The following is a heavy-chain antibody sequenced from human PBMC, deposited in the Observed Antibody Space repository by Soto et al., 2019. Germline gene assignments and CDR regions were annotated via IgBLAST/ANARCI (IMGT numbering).Heavy chain of an antibody. CDR2: IFYNGNS. CDR3: ARRGASHVFEGSAFDI. Sequence: SETLSLTCLVSGGSISDYYWNWFRQPPGKGLEWIGYIFYNGNSRYNPSLSSRVTISVDTSKNQFSLKLSSVAAADTAVYYCARRGASHVFEGSAFDIWGQGTMVTVSS. V-gene: IGHV4-59*01. CDR1: GGSISDYY. D-gene: IGHD2-2*01. J-gene: IGHJ3*02.